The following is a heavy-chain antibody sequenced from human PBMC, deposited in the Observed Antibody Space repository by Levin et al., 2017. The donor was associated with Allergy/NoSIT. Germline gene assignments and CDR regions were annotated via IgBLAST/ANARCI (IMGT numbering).Heavy chain of an antibody. V-gene: IGHV3-21*01. CDR1: GFAFSTYR. D-gene: IGHD3-9*01. Sequence: SCAASGFAFSTYRMNWVRQAPGKGLEWVSSISSSSSYIYYAGSVKGRFTISRDNAKDSLFLQMNSLRAEDTAVYYCARDPLTSHHTRFDYWGQGTLVTVSS. CDR2: ISSSSSYI. J-gene: IGHJ4*02. CDR3: ARDPLTSHHTRFDY.